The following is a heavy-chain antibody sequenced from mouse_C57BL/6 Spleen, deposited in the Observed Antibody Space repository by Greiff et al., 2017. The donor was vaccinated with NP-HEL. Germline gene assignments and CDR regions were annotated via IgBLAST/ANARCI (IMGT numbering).Heavy chain of an antibody. D-gene: IGHD2-10*02. V-gene: IGHV14-4*01. J-gene: IGHJ2*01. CDR1: GFNIKDDY. CDR2: IDPENGDT. CDR3: TTEYGGY. Sequence: VQLKESGAELVRPGASVKLSCTASGFNIKDDYMHWVKQRPEQGLEWIGWIDPENGDTEYASKFQGKATITADTSSNTAYLQLSSLTSEDTAVYYCTTEYGGYWGQGTTLTVSS.